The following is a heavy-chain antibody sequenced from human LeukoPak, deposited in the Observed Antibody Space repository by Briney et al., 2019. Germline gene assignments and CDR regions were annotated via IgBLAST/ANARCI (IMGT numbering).Heavy chain of an antibody. V-gene: IGHV3-21*01. CDR1: GFTFSSYS. CDR3: ARXWGYYDSSGYYYPYYFDY. J-gene: IGHJ4*02. Sequence: SGGSLRLSCAASGFTFSSYSMNGVCQAPGKGLEWGSSISSGSSYIYYADSVKGRFTISRDNAKNSRYLQINSLRAEDTAVYYCARXWGYYDSSGYYYPYYFDYWGQGTLVTVSS. D-gene: IGHD3-22*01. CDR2: ISSGSSYI.